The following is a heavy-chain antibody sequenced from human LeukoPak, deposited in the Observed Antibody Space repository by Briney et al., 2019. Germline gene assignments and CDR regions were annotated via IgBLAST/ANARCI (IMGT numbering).Heavy chain of an antibody. D-gene: IGHD6-13*01. J-gene: IGHJ4*02. V-gene: IGHV7-4-1*02. Sequence: EXMXXXNTNTGNPTYAQGFTGRFVFSLDTSVSTAYLQISSLKAEDTAVYYCARDGTSWYGGLNFDYWGQGTLVTVSS. CDR2: XNTNTGNP. CDR3: ARDGTSWYGGLNFDY.